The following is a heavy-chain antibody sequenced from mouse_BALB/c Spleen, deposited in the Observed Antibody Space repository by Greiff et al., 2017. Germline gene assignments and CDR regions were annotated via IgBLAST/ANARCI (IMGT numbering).Heavy chain of an antibody. CDR2: IYPGSGST. V-gene: IGHV1S22*01. CDR3: TRGYYDYAWFAY. Sequence: LKQPGSELVRPGASVKLSCKASGYTFTSYWMHWVKQRPGQGLEWIGNIYPGSGSTNYDEKFKSKATLTVDTSSSTAYMQLSSLTSEDSAVYYCTRGYYDYAWFAYWGQGTLVTVSA. CDR1: GYTFTSYW. J-gene: IGHJ3*01. D-gene: IGHD2-4*01.